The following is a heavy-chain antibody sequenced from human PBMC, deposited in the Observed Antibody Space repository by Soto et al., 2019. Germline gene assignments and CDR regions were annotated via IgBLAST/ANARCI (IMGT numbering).Heavy chain of an antibody. CDR3: ARGFCENDYGVFCWYFDL. Sequence: ASVKVSCKASGGTFSSYAISWVRQAPGQGLEWMGGIIPIFGTANYAQKFQGRVTITADESTGTAYMELSSLRSEDTAVYYCARGFCENDYGVFCWYFDLWGRGTLVTVSS. V-gene: IGHV1-69*13. J-gene: IGHJ2*01. D-gene: IGHD4-17*01. CDR1: GGTFSSYA. CDR2: IIPIFGTA.